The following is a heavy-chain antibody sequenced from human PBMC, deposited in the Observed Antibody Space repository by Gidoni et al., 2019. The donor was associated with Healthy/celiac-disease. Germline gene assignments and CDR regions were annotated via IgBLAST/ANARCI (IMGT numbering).Heavy chain of an antibody. CDR1: GGSISSYY. Sequence: QVQLQESGPGLVKPSETLSLTCTVSGGSISSYYWSWIRQPPGKGLEWIGYIYYSGSTNYNSSLKSRATISVATSRNQFSLKLNSVTAADTAVYYCASVAYSSSWISFDYWGQGTLVTVPS. CDR2: IYYSGST. J-gene: IGHJ4*02. V-gene: IGHV4-59*01. D-gene: IGHD6-13*01. CDR3: ASVAYSSSWISFDY.